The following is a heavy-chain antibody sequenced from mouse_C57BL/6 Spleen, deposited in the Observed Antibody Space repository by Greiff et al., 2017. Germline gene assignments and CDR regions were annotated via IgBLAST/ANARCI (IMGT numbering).Heavy chain of an antibody. CDR2: IDPSDSET. CDR3: ARHGSSPYYYAMDY. D-gene: IGHD1-1*01. CDR1: GYTFTSYW. Sequence: VQLQQPGAELVRPGSSVKLSCKASGYTFTSYWMHWVKQRPIQGLEWIGNIDPSDSETHYNQKFKDKATLTVDKSSSTAYMQLSSLTSEDSAVYYCARHGSSPYYYAMDYWGQGTSVTVSS. V-gene: IGHV1-52*01. J-gene: IGHJ4*01.